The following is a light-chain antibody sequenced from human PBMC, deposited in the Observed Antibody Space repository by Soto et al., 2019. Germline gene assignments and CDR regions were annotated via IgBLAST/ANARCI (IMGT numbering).Light chain of an antibody. Sequence: DIQMTQSPSTLSAYVGDRVTITCRASQTISTYLAWYQQKPGKAPKLLIYDASSLQSGVPSRFSGSGSETEFTLTISSLQPDDFATYYCQQCDSYPYTFGQGTKVDIK. J-gene: IGKJ2*01. CDR3: QQCDSYPYT. V-gene: IGKV1-5*01. CDR1: QTISTY. CDR2: DAS.